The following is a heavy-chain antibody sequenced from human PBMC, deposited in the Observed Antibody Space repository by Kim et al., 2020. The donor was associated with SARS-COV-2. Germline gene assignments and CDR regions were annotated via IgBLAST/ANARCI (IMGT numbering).Heavy chain of an antibody. CDR3: ARSEGYCSSTSCFVDYYG. Sequence: SETLSLTCAVYGGSFSGYYWSWIRQPPGKGLEWIGEINHSGSTNYNPSLKSRVTISVDTSKNQFSLKLSSVTAADTAVYYCARSEGYCSSTSCFVDYYG. D-gene: IGHD2-2*01. CDR2: INHSGST. CDR1: GGSFSGYY. J-gene: IGHJ6*01. V-gene: IGHV4-34*01.